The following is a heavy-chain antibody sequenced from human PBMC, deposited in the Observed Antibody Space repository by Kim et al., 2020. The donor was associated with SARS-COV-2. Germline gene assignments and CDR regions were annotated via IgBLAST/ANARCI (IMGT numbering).Heavy chain of an antibody. D-gene: IGHD3-10*01. CDR2: IRSKADGGTT. Sequence: GGSLRLSCTASGVTFGGYAMSWFRQAPGKGREWVGFIRSKADGGTTEYSASVKGRFTISRDDSKSIAYLLMNSLKTEDTAVYYCTRDCGPITMVRGVPRTNYGMDVWGQGTTVTVSS. V-gene: IGHV3-49*03. J-gene: IGHJ6*02. CDR1: GVTFGGYA. CDR3: TRDCGPITMVRGVPRTNYGMDV.